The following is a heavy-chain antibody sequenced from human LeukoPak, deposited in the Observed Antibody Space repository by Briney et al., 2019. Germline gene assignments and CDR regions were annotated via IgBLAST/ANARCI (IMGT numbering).Heavy chain of an antibody. Sequence: SETLSLTCAVSGGSISSSNWWSWVRQPPGKGLEWIGEIYHSGSTNYNPSLKSRVTISEDKSKNQFSLKLSSVTAADTAVYYCARYYDTNWFDPWGQGTLVTVSS. CDR3: ARYYDTNWFDP. J-gene: IGHJ5*02. CDR1: GGSISSSNW. V-gene: IGHV4-4*02. CDR2: IYHSGST. D-gene: IGHD3-22*01.